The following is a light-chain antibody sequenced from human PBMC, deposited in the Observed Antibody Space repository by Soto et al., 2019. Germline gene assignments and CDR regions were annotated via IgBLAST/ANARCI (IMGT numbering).Light chain of an antibody. CDR1: SSDVGSYNL. Sequence: QSVLTQPASVSGSPGQSITISCTGTSSDVGSYNLVSWYQQHPGKAPKLMIYEGSKRPSGVSNRFSGSKSGNTAYLTISGLQAEDEADYYCCSYAGRRVVFGGGTKLTVL. CDR2: EGS. V-gene: IGLV2-23*01. CDR3: CSYAGRRVV. J-gene: IGLJ2*01.